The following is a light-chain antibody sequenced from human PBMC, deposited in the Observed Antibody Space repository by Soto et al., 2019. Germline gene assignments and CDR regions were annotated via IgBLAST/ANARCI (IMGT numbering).Light chain of an antibody. J-gene: IGKJ1*01. CDR3: QQYSSDST. CDR2: RAS. V-gene: IGKV1-5*03. CDR1: QNINTY. Sequence: IQVTQSPPTLSASVGGRVTITSRASQNINTYLAWYQQKPGRAPRLLIYRASSLEDGVPSRFGGRGSGTEFIFTISSLQPDDSATYYCQQYSSDSTFGQGTKVEIK.